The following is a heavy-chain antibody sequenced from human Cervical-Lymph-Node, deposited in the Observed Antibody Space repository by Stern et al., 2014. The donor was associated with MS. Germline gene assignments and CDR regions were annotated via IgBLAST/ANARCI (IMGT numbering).Heavy chain of an antibody. Sequence: QVQLGQSGAEVKKPGASVKVSCKASGYTFTGYYMHWVRQAPGQGLEWMGWINPNSGGTNYAQKFQGWVTMTRDTSISTAYMELSRLRSDDTAVYYCARARAGGSGWYAHFDYWGQGTLVSVSS. J-gene: IGHJ4*02. CDR2: INPNSGGT. CDR1: GYTFTGYY. D-gene: IGHD6-19*01. V-gene: IGHV1-2*04. CDR3: ARARAGGSGWYAHFDY.